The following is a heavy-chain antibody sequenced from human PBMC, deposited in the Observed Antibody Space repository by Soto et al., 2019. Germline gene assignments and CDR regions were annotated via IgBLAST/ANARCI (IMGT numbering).Heavy chain of an antibody. Sequence: QVQLVESGGGVVQPGRSLRLSCAASGFTFSSYGMYWVHQAPGKGLEWVAFIWYDGSDKYYADSVKGRFIISRDNSKHTLYLQMHSPRAEETAVYYWAPSTVTSFTTPACVIWGSGTMVTAPS. D-gene: IGHD4-17*01. CDR1: GFTFSSYG. CDR3: APSTVTSFTTPACVI. V-gene: IGHV3-33*01. J-gene: IGHJ3*02. CDR2: IWYDGSDK.